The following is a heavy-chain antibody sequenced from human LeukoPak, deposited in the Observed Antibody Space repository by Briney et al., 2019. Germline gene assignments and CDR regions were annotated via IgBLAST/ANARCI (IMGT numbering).Heavy chain of an antibody. V-gene: IGHV3-48*03. CDR1: GFTFCSSK. J-gene: IGHJ6*04. CDR3: AELGITMIGGV. D-gene: IGHD3-10*02. CDR2: ISSSGSTI. Sequence: PGGSLRLSCAASGFTFCSSKMNWVRRAPGKGPEWVSYISSSGSTIYYADSVKGRFTISRDNAKNSLYLQMNSLRAEDTAVYYCAELGITMIGGVWGKGTTVTISS.